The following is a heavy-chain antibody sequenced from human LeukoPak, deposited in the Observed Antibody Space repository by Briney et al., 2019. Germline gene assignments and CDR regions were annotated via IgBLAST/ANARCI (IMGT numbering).Heavy chain of an antibody. CDR2: INPNSGGT. Sequence: ASVKVSCKASGYTFTGYYMHWVRQAPGQGLEWMGWINPNSGGTSYAQKFQGRVTMTRDTSIATAYMELSSLRSDDTAVYYCARGPVGATNAFHIWGQGTLVTVSS. J-gene: IGHJ3*02. CDR3: ARGPVGATNAFHI. V-gene: IGHV1-2*02. D-gene: IGHD1-26*01. CDR1: GYTFTGYY.